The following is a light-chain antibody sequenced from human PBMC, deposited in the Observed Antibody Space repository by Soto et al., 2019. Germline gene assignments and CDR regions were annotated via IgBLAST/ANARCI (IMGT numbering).Light chain of an antibody. Sequence: QSVLTQPASVSGSPGQSIAISCTGTSSDVGGYNYVSWYQHHPGKVPQIMIYDVSSRPSGVSDRFSGSKSGNTASLTISGLQAEDEADYYCSSYTSSNTYVFGTCTQLTVL. CDR1: SSDVGGYNY. J-gene: IGLJ1*01. V-gene: IGLV2-14*03. CDR2: DVS. CDR3: SSYTSSNTYV.